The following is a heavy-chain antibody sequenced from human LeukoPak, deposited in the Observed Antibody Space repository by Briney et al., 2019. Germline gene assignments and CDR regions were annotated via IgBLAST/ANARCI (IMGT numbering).Heavy chain of an antibody. CDR3: ARAHRIGGGFDP. CDR1: GYSISSGYY. Sequence: SETLSLTCTVSGYSISSGYYWGWIRQPPGKGLEWIGSIYHSGSTYYNPSLKSRVTISVDTSENQFSLKLSSVTAADTAVYYCARAHRIGGGFDPWGQGTLVTVSS. J-gene: IGHJ5*02. V-gene: IGHV4-38-2*02. CDR2: IYHSGST. D-gene: IGHD1-14*01.